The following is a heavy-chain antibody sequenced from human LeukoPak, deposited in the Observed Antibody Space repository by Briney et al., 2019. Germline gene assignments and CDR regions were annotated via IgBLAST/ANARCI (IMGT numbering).Heavy chain of an antibody. Sequence: GGSLRLSCAASGFTFSSYAMSWVRQAPGKGVEWVSAISGSGGSTYYADSVKGRFTISRDNSKNTLYLQMNSLTAEDTGVYYCAKAYIRRLFNYWGQGTLVTVSS. CDR1: GFTFSSYA. CDR3: AKAYIRRLFNY. CDR2: ISGSGGST. J-gene: IGHJ4*02. D-gene: IGHD4-17*01. V-gene: IGHV3-23*01.